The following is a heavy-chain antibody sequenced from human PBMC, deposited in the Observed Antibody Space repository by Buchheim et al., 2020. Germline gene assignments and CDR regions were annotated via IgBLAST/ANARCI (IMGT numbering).Heavy chain of an antibody. D-gene: IGHD2-15*01. CDR3: ARERCSGGSCYYFDY. V-gene: IGHV4-30-2*01. CDR1: GGSIRSGGYS. Sequence: QLQLQESGSGLVKPSQTLSLTCAVSGGSIRSGGYSWSWIRQPPGKGLEWIGYIYHSGSTYYNPSLKSRVTISVDRSKNQFSLKLSSVTAADTAVYYCARERCSGGSCYYFDYWGQGTL. J-gene: IGHJ4*02. CDR2: IYHSGST.